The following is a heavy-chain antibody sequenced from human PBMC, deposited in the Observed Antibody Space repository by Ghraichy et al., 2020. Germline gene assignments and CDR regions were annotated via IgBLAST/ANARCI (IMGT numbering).Heavy chain of an antibody. Sequence: GGSLRLSCAASGFTFSSYAMSWVRQAPGKGLEWVSAISGSGGSTYYADSVKGRFTISRDNSKNTLYLQMNSLRAEDTAVYYCAKDRTVTIFGVVGWFDPWGQGTLVTVSS. CDR1: GFTFSSYA. V-gene: IGHV3-23*01. D-gene: IGHD3-3*01. CDR2: ISGSGGST. J-gene: IGHJ5*02. CDR3: AKDRTVTIFGVVGWFDP.